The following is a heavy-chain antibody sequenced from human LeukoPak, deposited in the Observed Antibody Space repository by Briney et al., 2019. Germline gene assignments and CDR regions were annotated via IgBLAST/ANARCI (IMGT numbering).Heavy chain of an antibody. Sequence: PGGSLRLSCAASGFTFSSYAMSWVRQAPGKGLEWVSAISGSGGSTYYADSVKGRFTISRDNSKNTLYLQMNSLRAEDTAVYYCAKDTRVVVKAAYYYYYMDVWGKGTTVTISS. D-gene: IGHD2-15*01. CDR2: ISGSGGST. V-gene: IGHV3-23*01. CDR3: AKDTRVVVKAAYYYYYMDV. CDR1: GFTFSSYA. J-gene: IGHJ6*03.